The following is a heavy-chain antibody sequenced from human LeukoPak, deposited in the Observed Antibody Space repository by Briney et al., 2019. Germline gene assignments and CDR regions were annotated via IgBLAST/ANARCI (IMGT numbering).Heavy chain of an antibody. CDR3: TRNLDTAMADY. CDR2: IRSKAYGGTT. J-gene: IGHJ4*02. Sequence: GGSLRLSCTASGFTFGDFAMSWFRQAPGKGLEWVGFIRSKAYGGTTEYAASVKGRFTISRDDSKSIAYLQMNSLKTEDTAVYYCTRNLDTAMADYWGQGTLVTVSS. CDR1: GFTFGDFA. V-gene: IGHV3-49*03. D-gene: IGHD5-18*01.